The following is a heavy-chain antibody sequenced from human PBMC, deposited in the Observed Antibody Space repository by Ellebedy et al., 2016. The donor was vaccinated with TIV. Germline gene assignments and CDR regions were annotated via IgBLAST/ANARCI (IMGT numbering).Heavy chain of an antibody. CDR3: TTDYGYGDYRFRY. CDR2: IKEDGRDT. CDR1: GFTFSSYW. D-gene: IGHD4-17*01. J-gene: IGHJ4*02. V-gene: IGHV3-7*03. Sequence: GESLKISCAASGFTFSSYWMSWVRLAPGKGLEWVANIKEDGRDTYYVDSVKGRFTISRDSAENSLYLQMNSLKTADTAVYYCTTDYGYGDYRFRYWGQGTLVTVSS.